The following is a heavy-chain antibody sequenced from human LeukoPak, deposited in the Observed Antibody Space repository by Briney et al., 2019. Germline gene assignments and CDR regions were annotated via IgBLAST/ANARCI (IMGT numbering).Heavy chain of an antibody. CDR2: ISAYNGNT. CDR3: ARLDIVVVPGGMDV. J-gene: IGHJ6*02. V-gene: IGHV1-18*01. CDR1: GYTFTSYG. Sequence: SSVKVSCKASGYTFTSYGISWVQQAPGQGLEWMGWISAYNGNTNYAQKLQGRVTMTTDTSTSTAYMELRSLRSDDTAVYYCARLDIVVVPGGMDVWGQGTTVTVSS. D-gene: IGHD2-2*03.